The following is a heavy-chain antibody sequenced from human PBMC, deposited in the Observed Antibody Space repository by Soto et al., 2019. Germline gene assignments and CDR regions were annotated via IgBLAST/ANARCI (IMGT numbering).Heavy chain of an antibody. Sequence: EVQLLESGGGVVQPGGSLRLSCAASGFTFSSYAMSWVRQAPGKGLEWVSAISGSGGSTYYADSVKGRFTISRDNSKNTLYLQMNSLRAEDTAVYYCAKTLYYYDSSGYQWGQGTLVTVSS. CDR1: GFTFSSYA. V-gene: IGHV3-23*01. CDR3: AKTLYYYDSSGYQ. CDR2: ISGSGGST. D-gene: IGHD3-22*01. J-gene: IGHJ4*02.